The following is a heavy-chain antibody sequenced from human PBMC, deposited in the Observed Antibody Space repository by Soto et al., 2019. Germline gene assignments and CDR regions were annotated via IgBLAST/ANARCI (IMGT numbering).Heavy chain of an antibody. CDR3: AKVGSGWYDY. J-gene: IGHJ4*02. CDR2: ISYDGSNK. CDR1: GFTFSSYG. Sequence: GGSLRLSCAASGFTFSSYGMHWVRQAPGKGLEWVAVISYDGSNKYYADSVKGRFTISRDNSKNTLYLQMNSLRAEDTAVYYCAKVGSGWYDYWGQGTLVTVSS. D-gene: IGHD6-19*01. V-gene: IGHV3-30*18.